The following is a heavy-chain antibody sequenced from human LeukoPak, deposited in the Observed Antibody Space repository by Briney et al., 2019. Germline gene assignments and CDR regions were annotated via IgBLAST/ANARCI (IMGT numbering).Heavy chain of an antibody. V-gene: IGHV3-23*01. CDR1: GFTFSSYA. J-gene: IGHJ4*02. Sequence: PGGSLRLSCAASGFTFSSYAMSWVRQAPGKGLEWVSAIGSSGGSTYYADSVKGRFTISRDNSKNTLYLQMNSLRAEDTAVYYCAKFPFGAHLVDYWGQGTLVTVSS. CDR3: AKFPFGAHLVDY. D-gene: IGHD1-26*01. CDR2: IGSSGGST.